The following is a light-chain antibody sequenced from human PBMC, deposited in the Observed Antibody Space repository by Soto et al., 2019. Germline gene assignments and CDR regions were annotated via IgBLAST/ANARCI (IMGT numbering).Light chain of an antibody. V-gene: IGLV1-40*01. CDR2: DNN. J-gene: IGLJ3*02. Sequence: QSVLTQAPSVSGAPGQRITISCAGSSSNIGGGYEVHWYQQLPGTAPKLLIYDNNHRPSGVPDRFSGSKSGTSASLVITGLQAEDEADYYCQSYDSSLSASVFGGGTKLTVL. CDR1: SSNIGGGYE. CDR3: QSYDSSLSASV.